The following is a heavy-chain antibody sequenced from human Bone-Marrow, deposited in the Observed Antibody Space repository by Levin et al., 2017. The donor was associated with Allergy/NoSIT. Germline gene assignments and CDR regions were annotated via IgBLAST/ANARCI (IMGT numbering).Heavy chain of an antibody. CDR2: LIPVLGLP. Sequence: KISCKASGGTLNSYTISWVRQAPGQGLEWMGRLIPVLGLPNYPQKFQGRVTITADKSTSTAYMELSSLVYEDTAIYYCAREEGYPGYYFDYWGQGTLVTVSS. J-gene: IGHJ4*02. CDR1: GGTLNSYT. V-gene: IGHV1-69*04. CDR3: AREEGYPGYYFDY. D-gene: IGHD2-2*01.